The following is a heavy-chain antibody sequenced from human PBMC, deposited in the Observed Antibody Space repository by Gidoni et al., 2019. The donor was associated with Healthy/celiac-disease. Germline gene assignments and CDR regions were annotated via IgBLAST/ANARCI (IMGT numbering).Heavy chain of an antibody. CDR1: GFSLSTSGVG. Sequence: QITLKESGPTLVKPTQTLTLTCTFSGFSLSTSGVGVGWIRQPPGKALEWLALIYWDDDKRYSPSLKSRLTITKDTSKNQVVLTMTNMDPVDTAAYYCAHSEPPVLRYFDWLWTKQYYFDYWGQGTLVTVSS. V-gene: IGHV2-5*02. CDR2: IYWDDDK. D-gene: IGHD3-9*01. J-gene: IGHJ4*02. CDR3: AHSEPPVLRYFDWLWTKQYYFDY.